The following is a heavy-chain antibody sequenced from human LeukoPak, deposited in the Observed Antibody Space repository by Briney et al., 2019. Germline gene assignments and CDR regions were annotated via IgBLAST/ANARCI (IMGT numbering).Heavy chain of an antibody. CDR2: INHSGST. CDR1: GGSFSGYY. V-gene: IGHV4-34*01. Sequence: PSETLSLTCAVYGGSFSGYYWSWIRQPPGKGLEWIGEINHSGSTNYNPSLKSRVTISVDTSKNQFSLKLSSVTAADTAVYYCARYYVWGSYRYPGLFDYWGQGTLVTVSS. CDR3: ARYYVWGSYRYPGLFDY. J-gene: IGHJ4*02. D-gene: IGHD3-16*02.